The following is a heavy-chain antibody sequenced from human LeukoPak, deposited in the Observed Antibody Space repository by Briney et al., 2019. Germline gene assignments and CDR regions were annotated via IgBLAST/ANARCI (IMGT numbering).Heavy chain of an antibody. CDR2: IYTSGST. D-gene: IGHD2-2*01. J-gene: IGHJ4*02. CDR1: GGSISSYY. Sequence: SETLSLTCTVSGGSISSYYWSWIRQPAVKGLEWIGRIYTSGSTNYNPSLKSRVTMSVDTSKNQLSLKLSSVTAADTAVYYCASSSLDCSSTSCYPLLFDYWGQGTLVTVSS. CDR3: ASSSLDCSSTSCYPLLFDY. V-gene: IGHV4-4*07.